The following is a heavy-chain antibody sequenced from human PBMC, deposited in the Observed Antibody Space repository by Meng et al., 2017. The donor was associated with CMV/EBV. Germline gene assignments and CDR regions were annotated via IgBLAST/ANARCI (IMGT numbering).Heavy chain of an antibody. J-gene: IGHJ4*02. CDR2: IIPIFGTA. Sequence: SGGTFSSNAISWVRQAPGQGLEWMGGIIPIFGTANYAQKFQGRVTITTDESTSTAYMELSSMRSEDTAVYYCARVPGSGSSEYYFDYWGQGTLVTVSS. CDR3: ARVPGSGSSEYYFDY. D-gene: IGHD1-26*01. CDR1: GGTFSSNA. V-gene: IGHV1-69*05.